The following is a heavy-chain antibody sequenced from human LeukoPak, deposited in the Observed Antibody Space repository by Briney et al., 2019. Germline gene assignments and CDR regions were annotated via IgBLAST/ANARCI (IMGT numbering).Heavy chain of an antibody. CDR2: INEDGSKK. V-gene: IGHV3-7*03. CDR3: ARENIVGATTAYYYYGMDV. J-gene: IGHJ6*02. CDR1: GFAFSDYW. Sequence: PGGSLRLSCAASGFAFSDYWMSWVRQAPRKGLEWVANINEDGSKKHYLDSVEGRFTISRDNAKNSLYLQMNSLRAEDTAVYYCARENIVGATTAYYYYGMDVWGQGTTVTVSS. D-gene: IGHD1-26*01.